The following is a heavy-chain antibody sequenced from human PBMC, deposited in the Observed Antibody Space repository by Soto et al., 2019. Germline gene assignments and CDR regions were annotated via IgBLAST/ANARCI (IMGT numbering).Heavy chain of an antibody. D-gene: IGHD3-22*01. CDR1: GFTFSSYW. Sequence: GGSLRLSCAASGFTFSSYWMSSVRQAPGKGLEWVANIKQDGSEKYYVDSVKGRFTIYRDNAKNSLYMQMNSLRAEDTAVYYCARKGGSSGYPRGNAFDIWGRVTMGTVSS. CDR2: IKQDGSEK. V-gene: IGHV3-7*03. CDR3: ARKGGSSGYPRGNAFDI. J-gene: IGHJ3*02.